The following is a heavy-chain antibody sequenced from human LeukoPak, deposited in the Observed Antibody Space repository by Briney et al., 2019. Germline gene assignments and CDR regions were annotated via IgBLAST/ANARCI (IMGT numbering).Heavy chain of an antibody. Sequence: TPGGSLRLSCAASGFTFSSYSMNWVRQAPGKGLEWVSSISSSSYIYYADSVKGRFTISRDNAKNSLYLQMNSLRAEDTAVYYCARGPKGDYGEDYWGQGTLVTVSS. D-gene: IGHD4-17*01. CDR2: ISSSSYI. J-gene: IGHJ4*02. CDR3: ARGPKGDYGEDY. V-gene: IGHV3-21*01. CDR1: GFTFSSYS.